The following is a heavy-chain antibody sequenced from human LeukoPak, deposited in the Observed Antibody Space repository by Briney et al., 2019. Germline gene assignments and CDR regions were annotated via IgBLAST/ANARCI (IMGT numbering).Heavy chain of an antibody. Sequence: GGSPRLSCAASGFTFSSYSMNWVRQAPGKGLEWVSSISSSSSYIYYPDSVKGRFTISRDNAKNSLYLQMNSLRAEDTAVYYCARTFDGYSDYWGQGTLVTVSS. CDR2: ISSSSSYI. J-gene: IGHJ4*02. CDR1: GFTFSSYS. D-gene: IGHD5-24*01. CDR3: ARTFDGYSDY. V-gene: IGHV3-21*01.